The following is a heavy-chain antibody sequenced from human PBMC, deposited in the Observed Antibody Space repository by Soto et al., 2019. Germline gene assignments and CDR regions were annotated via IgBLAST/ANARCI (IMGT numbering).Heavy chain of an antibody. CDR1: GFTFSDYY. J-gene: IGHJ4*02. CDR3: ARVAIVGATPFDY. CDR2: ISSSGSTI. Sequence: PGGSLRLSCAASGFTFSDYYMSWIRQAPGKGPEWVSYISSSGSTIYYADSVKGRFTISRDNAKNSLYLQMNSLRAEDTAVYYCARVAIVGATPFDYWGQGTLVTVSS. D-gene: IGHD1-26*01. V-gene: IGHV3-11*01.